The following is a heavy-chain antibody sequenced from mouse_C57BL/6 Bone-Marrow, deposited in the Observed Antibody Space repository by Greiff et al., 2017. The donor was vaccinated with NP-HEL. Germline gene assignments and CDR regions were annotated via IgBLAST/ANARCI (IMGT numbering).Heavy chain of an antibody. V-gene: IGHV1-9*01. J-gene: IGHJ3*01. Sequence: QVQLKQSGAELMKPGASVKLSCKATGYTFTGSWIEWVKQRPGHGLEWIGEILPGSGSTNYNEKVKGKATLTADTSSNTAYMQLSSLTTEDSAIYYCARLGGTPWFAYWGQVTLVTVSA. CDR3: ARLGGTPWFAY. CDR1: GYTFTGSW. CDR2: ILPGSGST. D-gene: IGHD2-14*01.